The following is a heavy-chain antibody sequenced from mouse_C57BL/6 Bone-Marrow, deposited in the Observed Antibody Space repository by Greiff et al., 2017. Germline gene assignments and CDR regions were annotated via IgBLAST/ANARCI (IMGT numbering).Heavy chain of an antibody. CDR2: ISSGGSYT. D-gene: IGHD1-1*01. V-gene: IGHV5-6*01. CDR3: ARQGYYYGSDWYFDV. CDR1: GFTFSSYG. Sequence: EVMLVESGGDLLKPGGSLKLSCAASGFTFSSYGMSWVRQTPDKRLEWVATISSGGSYTYYPDSVKGRFTISRDNAKNTLYLQMSSLKSEDTAMYYCARQGYYYGSDWYFDVWGTGTTVTVSS. J-gene: IGHJ1*03.